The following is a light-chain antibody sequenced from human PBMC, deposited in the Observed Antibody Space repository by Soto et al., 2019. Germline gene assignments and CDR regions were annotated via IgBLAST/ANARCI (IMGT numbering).Light chain of an antibody. V-gene: IGKV3-15*01. CDR3: QQRQNWPYT. Sequence: EIVMTQSPATLSLSPGERATLSCRASQSISSNLAWYQQKPGQAPRLLIYGASTRATGIPARFSGSGSGTEFTLTISSLQSEDFAVYYCQQRQNWPYTFGQGTKLEIK. CDR1: QSISSN. J-gene: IGKJ2*01. CDR2: GAS.